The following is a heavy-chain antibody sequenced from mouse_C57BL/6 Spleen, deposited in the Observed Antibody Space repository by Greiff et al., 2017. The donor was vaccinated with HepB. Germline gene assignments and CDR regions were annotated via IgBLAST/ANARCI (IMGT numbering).Heavy chain of an antibody. CDR1: GFTFSSYA. CDR2: ISDGGSYT. Sequence: EVQLVESGGGLVKPGGSLKLSCAASGFTFSSYAMSWVRQTPEKRLEWVATISDGGSYTYNPDNVKGRFTISRDNAKNNLYLQMSHLKSEDTAMYYCARERSNYDFDYWGQGTTLTVSS. V-gene: IGHV5-4*01. J-gene: IGHJ2*01. CDR3: ARERSNYDFDY. D-gene: IGHD2-5*01.